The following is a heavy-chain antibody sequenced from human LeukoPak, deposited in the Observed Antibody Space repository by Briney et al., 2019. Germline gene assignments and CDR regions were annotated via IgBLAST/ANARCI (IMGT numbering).Heavy chain of an antibody. J-gene: IGHJ4*02. CDR2: ISSSSSYI. V-gene: IGHV3-21*04. CDR1: GFTFSSYS. Sequence: PGGSLRLSCAASGFTFSSYSMNWVRQAPGKGLEWVSSISSSSSYIYYADSVKGRFTISRDNSKNTLYLQMNSLRAEDTAVYYCAKEAWSSSFQATPDYWGQGTLVTVSS. CDR3: AKEAWSSSFQATPDY. D-gene: IGHD6-13*01.